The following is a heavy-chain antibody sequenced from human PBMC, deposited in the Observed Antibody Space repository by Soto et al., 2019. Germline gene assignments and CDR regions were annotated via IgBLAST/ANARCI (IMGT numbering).Heavy chain of an antibody. J-gene: IGHJ6*02. CDR2: IKSKTDGGTT. CDR3: TTDERSRYYYGSAASYNGLDV. V-gene: IGHV3-15*01. CDR1: GFTFSDAW. Sequence: KAVGSLRLSCAVSGFTFSDAWMSWVRQAPGKGLEWVGRIKSKTDGGTTDYAAPVEGRFTISRDDSKRSLYLQMNSLKTEDTGVYYCTTDERSRYYYGSAASYNGLDVWGPGTTVTVSS. D-gene: IGHD3-10*01.